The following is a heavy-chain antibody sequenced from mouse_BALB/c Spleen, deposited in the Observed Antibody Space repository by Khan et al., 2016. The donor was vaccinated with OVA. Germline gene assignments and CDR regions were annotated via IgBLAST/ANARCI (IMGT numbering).Heavy chain of an antibody. CDR2: IWGDGNT. V-gene: IGHV2-3*01. Sequence: QVQLQQSGPGLVAPSQSLSITCTVSGFSLTSYGVSWVRQPPGKGLEWLGVIWGDGNTNFHSALRSRLSISKDNSKSQVFLKLNSLQPDDTATYYCAKDRGYDAVDYWGQGTSVTVSS. CDR3: AKDRGYDAVDY. J-gene: IGHJ4*01. CDR1: GFSLTSYG.